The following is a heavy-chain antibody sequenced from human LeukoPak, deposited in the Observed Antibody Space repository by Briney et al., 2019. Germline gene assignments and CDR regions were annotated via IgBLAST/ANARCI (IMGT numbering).Heavy chain of an antibody. CDR2: IYYSGST. V-gene: IGHV4-39*07. Sequence: SETLSLTCTVSGGSISSSSYYWGWIRQPPGKGLEWIGSIYYSGSTYYNPSLKSRVTISVDTSKNQFSLKLSSVTAADTAVYYCAREGTYYYDSSGGLDAFAIWGQGTMVTVSS. CDR3: AREGTYYYDSSGGLDAFAI. J-gene: IGHJ3*02. CDR1: GGSISSSSYY. D-gene: IGHD3-22*01.